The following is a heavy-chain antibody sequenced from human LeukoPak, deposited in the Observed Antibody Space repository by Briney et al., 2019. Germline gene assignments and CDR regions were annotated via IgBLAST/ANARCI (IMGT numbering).Heavy chain of an antibody. J-gene: IGHJ6*03. Sequence: SETLSLTCAVYGGSFNGYLWSWIRQPPGKGLEWIGEINHSGSTNYNSSLKSRVTISVDTSKNQFSLKLSSVTAADTAVYYCARGYYGSGSHCCHMDVWGKGTTITVS. D-gene: IGHD3-10*01. CDR2: INHSGST. CDR3: ARGYYGSGSHCCHMDV. V-gene: IGHV4-34*01. CDR1: GGSFNGYL.